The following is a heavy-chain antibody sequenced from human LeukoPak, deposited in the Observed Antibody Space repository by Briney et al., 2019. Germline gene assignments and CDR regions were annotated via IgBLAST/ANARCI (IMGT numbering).Heavy chain of an antibody. J-gene: IGHJ4*02. CDR1: GYSVTTYW. V-gene: IGHV5-51*01. Sequence: GESLKISCKGSGYSVTTYWIGWVRQMPGKGLEWMGIIYPGDSDTRYSPSFQGQVTISADKSITTAYLQWSSLKASDTAVYYCARRHTSSWHFDYWGQGTLVTVSS. CDR3: ARRHTSSWHFDY. CDR2: IYPGDSDT. D-gene: IGHD6-13*01.